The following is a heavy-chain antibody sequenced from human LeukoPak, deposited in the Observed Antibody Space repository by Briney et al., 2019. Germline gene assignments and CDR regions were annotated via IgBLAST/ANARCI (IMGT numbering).Heavy chain of an antibody. J-gene: IGHJ5*02. CDR1: GGSISSSSYY. CDR2: IYHSGST. CDR3: ARKGRGAAGTIWFDP. Sequence: SETLSLTCTVSGGSISSSSYYWGWIRQPPGKGLEWIGSIYHSGSTYYNPSLKSRVTISVDTSKNQFSLKLSSVTAADTAVYYCARKGRGAAGTIWFDPWGQGTLVTVSS. D-gene: IGHD6-13*01. V-gene: IGHV4-39*07.